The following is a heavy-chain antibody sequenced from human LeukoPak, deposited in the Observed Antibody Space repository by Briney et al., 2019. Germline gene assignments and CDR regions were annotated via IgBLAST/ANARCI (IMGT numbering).Heavy chain of an antibody. V-gene: IGHV4-4*07. Sequence: SETLSLNCTVSGGSISSYYWSWIRQPAGKGLEWIGRIYTSGSTNYNPSLKSRVTMSVDTSKNQFSLKLSSVTAADTAVYYCAREKPAAGAIDYWGQGTLVTVSS. D-gene: IGHD6-13*01. CDR2: IYTSGST. CDR1: GGSISSYY. CDR3: AREKPAAGAIDY. J-gene: IGHJ4*02.